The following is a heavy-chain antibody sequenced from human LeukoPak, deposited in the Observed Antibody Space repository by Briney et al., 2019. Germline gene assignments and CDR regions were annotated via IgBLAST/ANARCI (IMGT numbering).Heavy chain of an antibody. Sequence: KPSETLSLTCTVSGGSISSYYWSWIRQPPGKGLEWIGYIYYSGSTNYNPSLKSRVTISVDTSKNQFSLKLSSVTAADTAVYYCARSRRDGYSYSHWFDPWGQGTLVTVSS. CDR2: IYYSGST. J-gene: IGHJ5*02. V-gene: IGHV4-59*01. CDR3: ARSRRDGYSYSHWFDP. D-gene: IGHD5-24*01. CDR1: GGSISSYY.